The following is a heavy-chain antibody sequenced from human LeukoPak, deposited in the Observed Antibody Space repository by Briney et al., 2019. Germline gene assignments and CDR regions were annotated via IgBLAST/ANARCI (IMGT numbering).Heavy chain of an antibody. CDR2: ISSDGSNK. V-gene: IGHV3-30*03. J-gene: IGHJ1*01. D-gene: IGHD2-8*02. Sequence: PGRSLRLPCAASGFTFSGFGMHWVRQAPGKGLQWVAVISSDGSNKFYADSVAGRFTISRDNSKNTVLLQMSSLRPEDTAVYFCGTEGGARGVDTVRYEYWGQGTLVTVSS. CDR1: GFTFSGFG. CDR3: GTEGGARGVDTVRYEY.